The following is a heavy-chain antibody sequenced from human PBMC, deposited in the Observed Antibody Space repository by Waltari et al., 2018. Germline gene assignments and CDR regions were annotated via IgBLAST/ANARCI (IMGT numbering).Heavy chain of an antibody. J-gene: IGHJ4*02. CDR1: GSSLSTYA. Sequence: QLRLAESGGGVVHPARSLPLPCVLSGSSLSTYATHWVRQAPGKGLEWVAVISFDGNNIYFADAVKGRFTITRDNSKSTLYLQMNSLTPEDTAIYYCTRDGHSYFYGSWSDYWGQGALVTVSS. D-gene: IGHD3-10*01. CDR3: TRDGHSYFYGSWSDY. V-gene: IGHV3-30*17. CDR2: ISFDGNNI.